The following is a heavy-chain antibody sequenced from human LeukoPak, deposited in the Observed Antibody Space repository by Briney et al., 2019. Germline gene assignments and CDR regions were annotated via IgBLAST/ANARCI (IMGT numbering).Heavy chain of an antibody. V-gene: IGHV1-2*02. CDR2: INTNSGST. J-gene: IGHJ4*02. CDR1: GYTFTAYY. CDR3: ARVAEDCSSTSCYAGVDY. D-gene: IGHD2-2*01. Sequence: ASVKVSCKASGYTFTAYYIHWVRQAPGQGLEWMGWINTNSGSTSYAQNFQGRVTMTRDTSINTAYMELSRPRSDDTAVYHCARVAEDCSSTSCYAGVDYWGQGTLVTVSS.